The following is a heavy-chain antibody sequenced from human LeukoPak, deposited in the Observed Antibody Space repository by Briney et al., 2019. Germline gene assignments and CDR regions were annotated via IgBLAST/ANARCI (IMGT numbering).Heavy chain of an antibody. D-gene: IGHD6-13*01. CDR2: INPNSGGT. Sequence: ASVKVSCKPSGYTFTGYYMHWVRQAPGQGLEWMGWINPNSGGTNYAQKFQGRVTMTRDTSINTDYMEMKRVTSDDTAVYYCARGAEAETIPLDFWGQGTLVIVS. V-gene: IGHV1-2*02. CDR1: GYTFTGYY. CDR3: ARGAEAETIPLDF. J-gene: IGHJ4*02.